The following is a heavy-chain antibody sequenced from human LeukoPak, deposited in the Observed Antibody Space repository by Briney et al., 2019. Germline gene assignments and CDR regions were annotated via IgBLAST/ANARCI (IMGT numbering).Heavy chain of an antibody. CDR2: VSTSGST. D-gene: IGHD3-22*01. V-gene: IGHV4-61*02. CDR3: AREDYYDSSGAR. Sequence: SQTLSLTCTVSGGSISSGSYYWSWIRQPAGQGLEWIGRVSTSGSTNYNPSLKSRVTISVDTSKNQISLKLSSVTAADTAVYYCAREDYYDSSGARWGQGILVTVSS. J-gene: IGHJ4*02. CDR1: GGSISSGSYY.